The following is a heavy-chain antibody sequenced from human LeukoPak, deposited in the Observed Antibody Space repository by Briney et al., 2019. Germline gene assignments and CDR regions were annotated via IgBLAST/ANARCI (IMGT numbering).Heavy chain of an antibody. Sequence: SGGSLRLSCAASGFTVSSNYMSWVRQAPGKGLEWVSVIYSGGSTYYADSVKGRFTISRDNSKNTLYLQMNSLRAEDTAVYYCARGLMYYYDSSGYYPDYWGQGTLVTVSS. CDR2: IYSGGST. V-gene: IGHV3-66*02. CDR1: GFTVSSNY. D-gene: IGHD3-22*01. CDR3: ARGLMYYYDSSGYYPDY. J-gene: IGHJ4*02.